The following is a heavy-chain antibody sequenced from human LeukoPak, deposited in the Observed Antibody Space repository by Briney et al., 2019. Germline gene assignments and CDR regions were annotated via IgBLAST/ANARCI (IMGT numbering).Heavy chain of an antibody. CDR3: ATQAEWLPTSLDY. Sequence: PGGSLRLSCAACGFTFSSYAMSWVRQARGKGLEWVSAISGSGGSTYYADSVKGRFTISRDNSKSTLYLQMNSLRAEDTAVYYCATQAEWLPTSLDYWGQGTLVTVSS. V-gene: IGHV3-23*01. CDR2: ISGSGGST. D-gene: IGHD5-12*01. J-gene: IGHJ4*02. CDR1: GFTFSSYA.